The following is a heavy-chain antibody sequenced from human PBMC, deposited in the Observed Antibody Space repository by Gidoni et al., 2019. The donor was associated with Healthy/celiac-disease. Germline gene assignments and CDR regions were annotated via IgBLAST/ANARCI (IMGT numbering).Heavy chain of an antibody. V-gene: IGHV4-30-2*01. CDR3: AGRYLGIAAAAPHFDY. Sequence: QLQLQESGSGLVKPSQTLSLTCAVPGGSISSGGYSWSWIRQPPGKGLEWIGYIYHSGSTYYNPSLKSRVTISVDRSKNQFSLKLSSVTATDTAVYYCAGRYLGIAAAAPHFDYWGQGTLVTVSS. D-gene: IGHD6-13*01. CDR2: IYHSGST. J-gene: IGHJ4*02. CDR1: GGSISSGGYS.